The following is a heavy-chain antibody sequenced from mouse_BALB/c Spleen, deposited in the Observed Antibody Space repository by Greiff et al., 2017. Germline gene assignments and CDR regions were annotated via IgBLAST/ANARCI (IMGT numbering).Heavy chain of an antibody. Sequence: DVQLVESGGGLVQPGGSLKLSCAASGFTFSSYAMSWVRQTPEKRLEWVASISSGGSTYYPDSVKGRFTISRDNARNILYLQMSSLRSEDTAMYYCARGTFFYGDYWGQGTTLTVSS. V-gene: IGHV5-6-5*01. J-gene: IGHJ2*01. CDR3: ARGTFFYGDY. D-gene: IGHD2-1*01. CDR1: GFTFSSYA. CDR2: ISSGGST.